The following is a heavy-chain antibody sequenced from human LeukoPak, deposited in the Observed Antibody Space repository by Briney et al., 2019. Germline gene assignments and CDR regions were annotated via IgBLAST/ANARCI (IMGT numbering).Heavy chain of an antibody. CDR2: IYYSGST. CDR3: ASSTPSRAFDI. Sequence: SETLSLTCTFSGGSISSGDYYWSWIRQPPGKGLEWIGYIYYSGSTYYNPSLKSRVTISVDTSKNQFSLKLSSVTAADTAVYYCASSTPSRAFDIWGQGTMVTVSS. D-gene: IGHD2-2*01. CDR1: GGSISSGDYY. J-gene: IGHJ3*02. V-gene: IGHV4-30-4*08.